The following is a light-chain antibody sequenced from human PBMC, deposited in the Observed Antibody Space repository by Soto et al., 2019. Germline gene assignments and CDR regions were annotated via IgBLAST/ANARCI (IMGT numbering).Light chain of an antibody. CDR1: SSDVGGYNY. CDR3: RSYKTGLYV. V-gene: IGLV2-14*01. CDR2: DVS. J-gene: IGLJ1*01. Sequence: QSALTQPASVSGSPGQSITISCTGTSSDVGGYNYVSWYQQHPGKAPKLMIYDVSNRPSGVSNRFSGSKSGNTASLTISGLQAREKGDYSSRSYKTGLYVFAPGTRV.